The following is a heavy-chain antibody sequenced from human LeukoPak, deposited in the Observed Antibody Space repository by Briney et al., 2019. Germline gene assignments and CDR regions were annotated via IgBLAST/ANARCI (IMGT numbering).Heavy chain of an antibody. CDR3: ARGLYYGSGSYGY. CDR1: GGSFSGYD. V-gene: IGHV4-34*01. J-gene: IGHJ4*02. Sequence: PSETLSLTCAVYGGSFSGYDWSWIRQPPGKGLECIGEINHRGSAKYNPSLKSRVTISVDTSNNQFSLKLSSVTAADTAMYYCARGLYYGSGSYGYWGQGTLVTVSS. D-gene: IGHD3-10*01. CDR2: INHRGSA.